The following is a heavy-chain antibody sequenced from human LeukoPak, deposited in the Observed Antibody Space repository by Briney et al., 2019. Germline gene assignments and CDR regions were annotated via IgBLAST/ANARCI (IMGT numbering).Heavy chain of an antibody. D-gene: IGHD6-13*01. CDR1: GFTFSSYG. Sequence: PGGSLRLSCAASGFTFSSYGMHWVRQAPGKGLEWVAVISYDGSNKYYADSVKGRFTISRDNSKNTLYLQMNSLRAEDTAVYYCASSSESSSWDYWGQGTPVTVSS. V-gene: IGHV3-30*03. J-gene: IGHJ4*02. CDR3: ASSSESSSWDY. CDR2: ISYDGSNK.